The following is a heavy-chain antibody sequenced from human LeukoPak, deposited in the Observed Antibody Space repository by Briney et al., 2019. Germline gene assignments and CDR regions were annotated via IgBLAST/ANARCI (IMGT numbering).Heavy chain of an antibody. J-gene: IGHJ4*02. CDR2: ISAYNGNT. Sequence: ASVKVSCKASGYTFTSYGISWVRQAPGQGLGWMGWISAYNGNTNYAQNPQGRVTMTTETSTSTAYMELRSLRSDDTAVYYCARGIAVAGTSIDYWGQGTLVTVSS. V-gene: IGHV1-18*01. CDR3: ARGIAVAGTSIDY. CDR1: GYTFTSYG. D-gene: IGHD6-19*01.